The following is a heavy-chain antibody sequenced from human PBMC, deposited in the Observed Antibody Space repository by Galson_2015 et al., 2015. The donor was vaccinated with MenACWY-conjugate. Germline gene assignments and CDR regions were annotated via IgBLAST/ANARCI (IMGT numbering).Heavy chain of an antibody. J-gene: IGHJ4*02. D-gene: IGHD1-26*01. CDR2: INPGGSST. V-gene: IGHV3-74*01. CDR3: AKTRGASFYFYS. Sequence: SLRLSCAASGFIFNTYWMHWVRQAPGKGPVWVSRINPGGSSTTYADSVKDRFTISRDNAKNTLYLQMNSLRPEDTAVFYCAKTRGASFYFYSWGQGTLVTVSS. CDR1: GFIFNTYW.